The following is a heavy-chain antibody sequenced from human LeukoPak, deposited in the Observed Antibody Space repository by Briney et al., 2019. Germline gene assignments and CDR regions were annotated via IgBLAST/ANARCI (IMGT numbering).Heavy chain of an antibody. Sequence: GSVKVSCKASGYTFTGYYMHWVRQAPGQGLEWMGRINPNSGGTNYAQKFQGRVTMTRDTSISTAYMELSRLRSDDTAVYYCARDLNSYGRRNDYWGQGTLVTVSS. V-gene: IGHV1-2*06. CDR3: ARDLNSYGRRNDY. CDR1: GYTFTGYY. J-gene: IGHJ4*02. D-gene: IGHD5-18*01. CDR2: INPNSGGT.